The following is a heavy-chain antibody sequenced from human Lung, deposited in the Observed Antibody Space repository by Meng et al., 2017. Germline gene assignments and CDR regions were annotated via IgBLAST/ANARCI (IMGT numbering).Heavy chain of an antibody. CDR2: IYHSGGT. V-gene: IGHV4-4*02. Sequence: HVTLQESGPGLGKPSGTLSLTCGVSGGSISSSNWWSWVRQPPGKGLEWIGEIYHSGGTKYNPSLKSRVTISVDKSKNQFSLKLSSVTAADTAVYYCARGLGEAVVPRTMFDYWGQGTLVTVSS. CDR3: ARGLGEAVVPRTMFDY. D-gene: IGHD2-2*01. J-gene: IGHJ4*02. CDR1: GGSISSSNW.